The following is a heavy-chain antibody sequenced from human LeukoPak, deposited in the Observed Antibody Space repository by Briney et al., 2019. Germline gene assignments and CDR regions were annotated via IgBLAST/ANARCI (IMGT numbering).Heavy chain of an antibody. CDR2: IRQDGSSI. CDR1: GFTFSDHW. CDR3: ARAVDLADY. J-gene: IGHJ4*02. Sequence: GGSLKLSCAASGFTFSDHWMSWVRQAPGKGLEWVANIRQDGSSIFYADPVKGRFTISRDNAKNSVFLQMDNLTPDDTAVYYCARAVDLADYWGQGTLVTVSS. V-gene: IGHV3-7*01.